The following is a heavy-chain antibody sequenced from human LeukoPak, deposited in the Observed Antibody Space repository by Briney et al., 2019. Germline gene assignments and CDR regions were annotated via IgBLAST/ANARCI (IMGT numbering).Heavy chain of an antibody. V-gene: IGHV1-18*01. CDR2: ISAYNGNT. CDR3: AKRRLERGYSGYEILDY. Sequence: ASVKVAFKASGYTFTSYGISWVRQAPGQGLEWMGWISAYNGNTNYAQKLQGRVTMTTDTSTSTAYRDLRSLRPDDPAVNYCAKRRLERGYSGYEILDYWGQGTLVTVSS. J-gene: IGHJ4*02. CDR1: GYTFTSYG. D-gene: IGHD5-12*01.